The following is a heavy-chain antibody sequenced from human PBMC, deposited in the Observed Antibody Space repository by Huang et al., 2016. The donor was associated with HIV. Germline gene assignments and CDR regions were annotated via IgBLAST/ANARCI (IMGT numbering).Heavy chain of an antibody. J-gene: IGHJ4*02. D-gene: IGHD6-13*01. Sequence: EVQLVESGGGLIQPGGSLRLSCEASGLTVSSNYMNCVRQAPGKGLEWVSLIYSGGNTYYADSGKGRFTISRDNFKNTLYLQMNSLRVDDTAVYFCARDDPYEIGSSSWYGALDYWGQGTLVTVSS. CDR1: GLTVSSNY. V-gene: IGHV3-53*01. CDR2: IYSGGNT. CDR3: ARDDPYEIGSSSWYGALDY.